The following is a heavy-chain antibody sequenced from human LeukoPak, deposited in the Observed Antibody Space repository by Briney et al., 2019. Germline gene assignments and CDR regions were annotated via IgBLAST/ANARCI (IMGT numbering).Heavy chain of an antibody. CDR3: ARSRYYYDSSGYIFDY. J-gene: IGHJ4*02. D-gene: IGHD3-22*01. CDR2: IIPIFGTA. V-gene: IGHV1-69*13. Sequence: SVKVSCKASGGTFSSYAISWVRQAPGQGLEWMGGIIPIFGTANYAQKFQGRVTITADESTSTAYMELSSLRSEDTAVYYRARSRYYYDSSGYIFDYWGQGTLVTVSS. CDR1: GGTFSSYA.